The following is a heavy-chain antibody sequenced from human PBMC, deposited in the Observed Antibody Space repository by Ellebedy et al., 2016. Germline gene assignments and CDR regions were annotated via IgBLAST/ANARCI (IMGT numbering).Heavy chain of an antibody. V-gene: IGHV4-34*01. CDR3: ARVKPNYIRNWHALDY. J-gene: IGHJ4*02. D-gene: IGHD1-7*01. CDR2: INHSGSS. Sequence: SQTLSLTCXVYGESFRGYYWIWIRQPPGKGFEWIGEINHSGSSNHNPSLKSRVTMSVDMSQNQFSLRLRSVTAADTAVYYCARVKPNYIRNWHALDYWGQGILVTVSS. CDR1: GESFRGYY.